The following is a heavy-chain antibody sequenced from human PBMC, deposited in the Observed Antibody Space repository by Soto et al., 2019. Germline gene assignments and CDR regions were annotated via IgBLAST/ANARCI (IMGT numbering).Heavy chain of an antibody. V-gene: IGHV3-23*01. CDR3: AKRGDPSSLNWAYFDS. Sequence: GGSLRLSCAASGFAFDSFAFYWVRQAPGKGLECVAGISIRFGTYYIDSVEGRFTIPRDNSKSTLYLQMNSLRPEDTAMYYCAKRGDPSSLNWAYFDSWGQGMLVTVSS. CDR1: GFAFDSFA. D-gene: IGHD2-15*01. J-gene: IGHJ4*02. CDR2: ISIRFGT.